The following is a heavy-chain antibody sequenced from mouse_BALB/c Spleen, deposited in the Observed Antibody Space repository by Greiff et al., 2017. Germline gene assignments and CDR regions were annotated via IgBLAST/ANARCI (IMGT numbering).Heavy chain of an antibody. V-gene: IGHV2-2*02. Sequence: QVQLQQSGPGLVQPSQSLSITCTVSGFSLTSYGVHWVRQSPGKGLEWLGVIWSGGSTDYNAAFISRLSISKDNSKSQVFFKMNSLQANDTAIYYCARRHYDWYFDVWGAGTTVTVSS. CDR2: IWSGGST. J-gene: IGHJ1*01. CDR3: ARRHYDWYFDV. CDR1: GFSLTSYG. D-gene: IGHD1-2*01.